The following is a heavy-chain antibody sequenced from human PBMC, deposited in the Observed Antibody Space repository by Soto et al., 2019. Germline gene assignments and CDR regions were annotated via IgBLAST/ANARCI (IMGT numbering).Heavy chain of an antibody. V-gene: IGHV4-31*03. D-gene: IGHD4-4*01. CDR3: ARVIYTPSLYFDY. CDR1: GGSISSGGYY. Sequence: QVQLQESGPGLVKPSQTLSLTCTVSGGSISSGGYYWSWIRQHPGKGLEWIGYIYYSGSTYYNPSRKSRVTISVDTSKNQCCLKLSSVTAADTAVYYCARVIYTPSLYFDYWGQGTLVTVSS. J-gene: IGHJ4*02. CDR2: IYYSGST.